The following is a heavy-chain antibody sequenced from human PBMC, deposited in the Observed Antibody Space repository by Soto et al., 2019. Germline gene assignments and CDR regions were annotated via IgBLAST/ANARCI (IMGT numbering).Heavy chain of an antibody. CDR1: GGSFSGYY. CDR2: INHSGST. V-gene: IGHV4-34*01. Sequence: SETLSLTCAVYGGSFSGYYWSWIRQPPGKGLEWIGEINHSGSTNYNPSLKSRVTISVDTSKNQFSLKLSSVTAADTAVYYCARAYYYGSGSYSLHLYYYYYMDVWGKGTTVTVSS. D-gene: IGHD3-10*01. CDR3: ARAYYYGSGSYSLHLYYYYYMDV. J-gene: IGHJ6*03.